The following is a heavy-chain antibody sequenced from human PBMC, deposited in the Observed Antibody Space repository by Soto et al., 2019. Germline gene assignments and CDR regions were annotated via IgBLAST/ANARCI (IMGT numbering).Heavy chain of an antibody. D-gene: IGHD1-20*01. CDR1: SGSISVTNVF. Sequence: PSETLSLTCTASSGSISVTNVFWGRVRQPPGKGLEWIGNVDYSGTAYFSPSLATRVTFHVDTSKNQFSLTLYSVTAADTAVYYCARITGRHLDYWGQGILVTVSS. V-gene: IGHV4-39*01. CDR2: VDYSGTA. CDR3: ARITGRHLDY. J-gene: IGHJ4*02.